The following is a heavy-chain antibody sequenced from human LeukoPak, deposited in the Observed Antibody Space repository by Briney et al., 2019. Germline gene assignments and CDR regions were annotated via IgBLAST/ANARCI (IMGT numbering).Heavy chain of an antibody. CDR1: GFTFSSYS. V-gene: IGHV3-21*04. Sequence: GGSLRLSCAASGFTFSSYSMNWVRQAPGKGLEWVSSISSSSSYIYYADSVKGRFTISRDNAKNSLYLQMNSLRAEDTAVYYCARAYYYDSSGPDNDAFDIWGQGTMVTVSS. CDR3: ARAYYYDSSGPDNDAFDI. J-gene: IGHJ3*02. CDR2: ISSSSSYI. D-gene: IGHD3-22*01.